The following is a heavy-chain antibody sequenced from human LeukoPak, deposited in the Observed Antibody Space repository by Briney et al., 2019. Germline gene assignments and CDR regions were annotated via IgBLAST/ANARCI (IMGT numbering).Heavy chain of an antibody. J-gene: IGHJ4*02. Sequence: PGGSLRLSCAASGFTFSSYSMNWVRQAPGKGLEWVSSISSSSSYIYYADSVKGRFTISRDNAKNSLYLQMNSLRAEDTAVYYCARDQYSSRYYFDYWGQGTLVTVSS. CDR2: ISSSSSYI. D-gene: IGHD6-13*01. CDR3: ARDQYSSRYYFDY. CDR1: GFTFSSYS. V-gene: IGHV3-21*01.